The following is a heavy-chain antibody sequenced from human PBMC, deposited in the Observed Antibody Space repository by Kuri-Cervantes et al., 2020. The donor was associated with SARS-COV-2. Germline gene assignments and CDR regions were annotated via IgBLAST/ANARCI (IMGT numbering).Heavy chain of an antibody. CDR2: ISSSSSYI. Sequence: GESLKISCAAFGFTFSSYSMNWVRQAPGKGLEWVSSISSSSSYIYYADSVKGRFTISRDNAKNSPYLQMNSLRAEGTAVYYCARDRGKIAARIYYYYGMDVWGQGTTVTVSS. CDR1: GFTFSSYS. J-gene: IGHJ6*02. V-gene: IGHV3-21*01. D-gene: IGHD6-6*01. CDR3: ARDRGKIAARIYYYYGMDV.